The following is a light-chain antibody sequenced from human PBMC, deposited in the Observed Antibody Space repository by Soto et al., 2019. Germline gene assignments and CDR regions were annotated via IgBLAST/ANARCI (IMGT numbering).Light chain of an antibody. V-gene: IGKV3-11*01. J-gene: IGKJ3*01. CDR1: QSVSSY. CDR3: QQRSNWHT. Sequence: EIVLTQSPATLSLSPGERATLSCRASQSVSSYLAWYQQKPGQAPRLLIYDASNRATGIPARFSGSGSGTDFTLTISSLEPKDFALYYCQQRSNWHTFGPGTKVDIK. CDR2: DAS.